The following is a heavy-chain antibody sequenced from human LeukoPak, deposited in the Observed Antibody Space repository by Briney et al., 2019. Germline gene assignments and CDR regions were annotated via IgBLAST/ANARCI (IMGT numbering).Heavy chain of an antibody. D-gene: IGHD3-3*01. CDR3: ARVLRFGGTKNWFDP. CDR1: GYTFTGYY. V-gene: IGHV1-2*02. Sequence: ASVKVSCKASGYTFTGYYMRWVRQAPGQGLGWMGWINPNSGGTNYAQKFQGRVTMTRDTSISTAYMELSRLRSDDTAVYYCARVLRFGGTKNWFDPWGQGTLVTVSS. J-gene: IGHJ5*02. CDR2: INPNSGGT.